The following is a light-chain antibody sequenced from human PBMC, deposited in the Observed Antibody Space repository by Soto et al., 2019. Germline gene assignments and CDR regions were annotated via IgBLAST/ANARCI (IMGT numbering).Light chain of an antibody. Sequence: DIQMTQSPSTLSASVGDRVTITCRASQSISTWLAWYQQKPGKAPKLLIYDASSLEIGVPSRFSGGGSGTEFTLTITSLQPDDFATYYCQHYNSFPGTFGQGTQVEIK. CDR2: DAS. CDR1: QSISTW. V-gene: IGKV1-5*01. J-gene: IGKJ1*01. CDR3: QHYNSFPGT.